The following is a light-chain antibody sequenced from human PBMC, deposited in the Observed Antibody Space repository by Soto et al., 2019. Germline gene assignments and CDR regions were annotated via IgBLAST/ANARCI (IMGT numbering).Light chain of an antibody. CDR1: SSNIRAGYD. Sequence: QSVLTQPPSVSGAPGQRVTISCTGSSSNIRAGYDVHWYQQLPGTAPKLLIYGNNNRPSGVPDRFSGSKSGTSASLAITGRQAEDEADYYCQSYDSRLSGWVFGGGTKLTVL. J-gene: IGLJ3*02. V-gene: IGLV1-40*01. CDR2: GNN. CDR3: QSYDSRLSGWV.